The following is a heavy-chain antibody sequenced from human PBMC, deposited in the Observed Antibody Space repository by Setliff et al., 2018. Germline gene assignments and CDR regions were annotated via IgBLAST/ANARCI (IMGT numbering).Heavy chain of an antibody. CDR1: GGSISSHY. CDR3: ARDREHYNFWSGYYGAFAFDI. D-gene: IGHD3-3*01. Sequence: ASETLSLTCTVSGGSISSHYWSWIRQPPGKGLEWIGYIYYSGSTNYNPSLKSRVTISVDTSKNQFSLRLSSVTAADTAVYYCARDREHYNFWSGYYGAFAFDIWGQGTMVTVSS. CDR2: IYYSGST. J-gene: IGHJ3*02. V-gene: IGHV4-59*11.